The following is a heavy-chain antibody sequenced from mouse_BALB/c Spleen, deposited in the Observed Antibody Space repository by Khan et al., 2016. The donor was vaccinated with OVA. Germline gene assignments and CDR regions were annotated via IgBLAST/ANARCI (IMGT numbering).Heavy chain of an antibody. J-gene: IGHJ3*01. V-gene: IGHV5-6*01. CDR3: TRLAYYYDSEGFAY. Sequence: EVQGVESGGDLVKPGGSLKLSCAASGFTFSTYGMSWVRQTPDKRLEWVATVSTGGSYTYYPDSVKGRFTISRDNAKNTPYLQMSGLKSSDTAMFYCTRLAYYYDSEGFAYWGQGTLVTVSA. CDR1: GFTFSTYG. CDR2: VSTGGSYT. D-gene: IGHD1-1*01.